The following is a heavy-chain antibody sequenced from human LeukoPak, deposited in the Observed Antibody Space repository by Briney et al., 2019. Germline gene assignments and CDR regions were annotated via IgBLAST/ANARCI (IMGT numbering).Heavy chain of an antibody. V-gene: IGHV4-59*01. J-gene: IGHJ5*02. CDR1: GGSISSYY. CDR3: ARLLQSYYYGSGSYLFDP. D-gene: IGHD3-10*01. Sequence: SETLSLTCTVSGGSISSYYWSWIRQPPGKGLEWIGYIYYSGSTNYNPSLKSRVTISVDTSKNQFSLKLSSVTAADTAVYYCARLLQSYYYGSGSYLFDPWGQGTLVTVSS. CDR2: IYYSGST.